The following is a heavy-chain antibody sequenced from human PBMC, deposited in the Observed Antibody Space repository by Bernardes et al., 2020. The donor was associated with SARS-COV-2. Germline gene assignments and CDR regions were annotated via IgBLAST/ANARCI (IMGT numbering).Heavy chain of an antibody. J-gene: IGHJ6*02. CDR3: ARALGYYGSGSPGYHFGMDV. CDR1: GYTFTDHY. CDR2: INPNSGGT. V-gene: IGHV1-2*04. Sequence: ASVKVSCKASGYTFTDHYIHWVRQAPGQGLEWMGWINPNSGGTNYEHKFYGWVTMTRDTSITTAYMELSRLKSDDTAVYFCARALGYYGSGSPGYHFGMDVWGQGTAITVSS. D-gene: IGHD3-10*01.